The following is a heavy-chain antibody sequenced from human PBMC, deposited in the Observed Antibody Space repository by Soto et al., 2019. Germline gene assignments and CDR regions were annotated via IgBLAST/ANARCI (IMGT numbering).Heavy chain of an antibody. Sequence: QVQLVQSGAEVKKPGSSVKVSCKGSGGTFNNSAISWVRQAPGQGLEWMGGIIPIFGTANYAEKFQGRVTNTADEFTSTAYLELSSLGSEDTAVYYCESHRTSKLWFGGRFAFEIWGQGTMVTVSS. CDR3: ESHRTSKLWFGGRFAFEI. D-gene: IGHD3-10*01. CDR1: GGTFNNSA. J-gene: IGHJ3*02. V-gene: IGHV1-69*01. CDR2: IIPIFGTA.